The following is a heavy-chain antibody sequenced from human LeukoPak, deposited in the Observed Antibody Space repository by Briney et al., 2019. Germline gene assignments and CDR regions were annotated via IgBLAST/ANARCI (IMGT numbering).Heavy chain of an antibody. CDR2: IIPIFGTA. V-gene: IGHV1-69*05. CDR3: ARERDTAMVLPIDY. J-gene: IGHJ4*02. Sequence: SSVKVSCKASGGTFSSYAISWVRQAPGQGLEWMGRIIPIFGTANYAQKFQGRVTITTDESTSTAYMELSSLRSEDTAVYYCARERDTAMVLPIDYWGQGTLVTVSS. D-gene: IGHD5-18*01. CDR1: GGTFSSYA.